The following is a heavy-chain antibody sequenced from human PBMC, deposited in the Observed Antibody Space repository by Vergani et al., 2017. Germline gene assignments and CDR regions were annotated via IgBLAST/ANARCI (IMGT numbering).Heavy chain of an antibody. CDR1: GYSISRGFY. D-gene: IGHD3-10*01. CDR2: MFHTGKA. CDR3: AVIMVRSSRPENWFDS. J-gene: IGHJ5*01. Sequence: QIQLQESGPGLVKPSETLSLTCSVSGYSISRGFYWAWIRQTPEKGLEWIGGMFHTGKASNSPSLQSRVAFSMDTSKNQFSLQLTSVTAADTAVYFCAVIMVRSSRPENWFDSWGRGNLVTVSS. V-gene: IGHV4-38-2*02.